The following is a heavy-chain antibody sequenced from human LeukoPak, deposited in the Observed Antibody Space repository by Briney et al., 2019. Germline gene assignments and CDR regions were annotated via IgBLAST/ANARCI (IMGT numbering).Heavy chain of an antibody. D-gene: IGHD4-17*01. CDR3: ARSNYGDSSRYGY. Sequence: RXSCXXXGFIXXXYAMSWVRQAPGKGLEWVSYISSSSSSIQYADSVKGRFTISRDSAKNSLYLQMNSLRDEDTAIYYCARSNYGDSSRYGYWGQGTLVTVSS. V-gene: IGHV3-48*02. J-gene: IGHJ4*02. CDR1: GFIXXXYA. CDR2: ISSSSSSI.